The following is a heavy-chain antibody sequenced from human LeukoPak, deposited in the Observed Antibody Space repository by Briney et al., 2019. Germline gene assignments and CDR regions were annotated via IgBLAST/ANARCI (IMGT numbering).Heavy chain of an antibody. CDR2: ISGSGGST. Sequence: PGVSLRLSCAASGFTFSSYAMSWVRQAPGKGLEWVSAISGSGGSTYYADSVKGRFTISRDNSKNTLYLQMNSLRAEDTAVYYCAKVRQQLVQVDYWGQGTLVTVSS. J-gene: IGHJ4*02. V-gene: IGHV3-23*01. CDR3: AKVRQQLVQVDY. D-gene: IGHD6-13*01. CDR1: GFTFSSYA.